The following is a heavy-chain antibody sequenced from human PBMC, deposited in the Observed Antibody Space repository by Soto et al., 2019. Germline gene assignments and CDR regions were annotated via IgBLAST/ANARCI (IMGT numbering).Heavy chain of an antibody. Sequence: EVHLVESGGGLVQPGGSLRLSCAASAFRFLYYWLHWVRQVPVRGPVWVSGINNDGSDTFYADFVEGRFTIARDNAKNTLYLRMDSQRAEDKAIYYCGSLFEFWGQGTLVTVPS. J-gene: IGHJ4*02. V-gene: IGHV3-74*01. CDR3: GSLFEF. CDR2: INNDGSDT. CDR1: AFRFLYYW.